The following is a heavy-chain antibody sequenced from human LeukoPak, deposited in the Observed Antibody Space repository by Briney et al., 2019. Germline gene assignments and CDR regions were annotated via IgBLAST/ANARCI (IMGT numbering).Heavy chain of an antibody. D-gene: IGHD6-6*01. J-gene: IGHJ4*02. CDR2: ISTSSSYI. V-gene: IGHV3-21*01. Sequence: GGSLRLSCAAYGFTFSSYSMNWVRQAPGKGLEWVSFISTSSSYIYYADSVKGRFTISRDNARNSLYLQMNSLRAEDTAVYYCARGEWSSSPFDYWGQGTLVTVSS. CDR1: GFTFSSYS. CDR3: ARGEWSSSPFDY.